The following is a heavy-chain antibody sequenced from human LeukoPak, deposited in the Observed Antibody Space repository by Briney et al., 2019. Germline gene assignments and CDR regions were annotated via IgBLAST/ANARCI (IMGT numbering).Heavy chain of an antibody. CDR1: GGSISSYY. V-gene: IGHV4-4*07. CDR3: ARGGNYWPQWWFDP. D-gene: IGHD1-26*01. J-gene: IGHJ5*02. Sequence: SETLSLTCTVSGGSISSYYWSWIRQPAGKGLEWIGRLYTSGSTNYNPSLKSRVTMSVDTSKNQFSLKLSSVTAADTAVYYCARGGNYWPQWWFDPWGRGTLVSVSS. CDR2: LYTSGST.